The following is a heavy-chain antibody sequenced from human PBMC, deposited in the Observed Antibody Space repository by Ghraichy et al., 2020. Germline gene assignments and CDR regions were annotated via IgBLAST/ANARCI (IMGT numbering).Heavy chain of an antibody. V-gene: IGHV3-48*03. J-gene: IGHJ4*02. D-gene: IGHD2-21*01. CDR1: EFTFSSYE. CDR2: ISSSGGTI. Sequence: GGSLRLSCAASEFTFSSYEMNWVRQAPGKGLEWVSYISSSGGTIYYADSVKGRFTISRDNTKNSLYLQMNSLRAEDTAVYYCAREYQAYCGGDCYSPTFDYWGQGTLVTVSS. CDR3: AREYQAYCGGDCYSPTFDY.